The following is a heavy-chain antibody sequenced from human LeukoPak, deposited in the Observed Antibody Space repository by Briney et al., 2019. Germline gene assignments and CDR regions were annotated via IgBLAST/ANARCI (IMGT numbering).Heavy chain of an antibody. D-gene: IGHD5-12*01. Sequence: GGSLRLSCVASGFSFNNYAMNWVRQAPGKGLEWVSLIIGSSGTTFYADSVKGRFTISRDRSKSTLYLQMNSLRAEDTAVYYCAKGAYDYIEIAYFDYWGQGSLVTVSS. CDR3: AKGAYDYIEIAYFDY. J-gene: IGHJ4*02. CDR2: IIGSSGTT. V-gene: IGHV3-23*01. CDR1: GFSFNNYA.